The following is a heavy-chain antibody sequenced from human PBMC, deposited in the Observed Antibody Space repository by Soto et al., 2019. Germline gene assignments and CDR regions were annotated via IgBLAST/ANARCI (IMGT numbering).Heavy chain of an antibody. CDR1: GFTFSSHS. CDR3: ARDSVSSPYYFDC. Sequence: GGSLRLSCAASGFTFSSHSMNWVRQVPGKGLEWVSSISSSSTYIYYADSVKGRFTISRDNAKNSVFLQMNSLRAEDTAVYYCARDSVSSPYYFDCWGQGTLVTVSS. V-gene: IGHV3-21*01. CDR2: ISSSSTYI. J-gene: IGHJ4*02.